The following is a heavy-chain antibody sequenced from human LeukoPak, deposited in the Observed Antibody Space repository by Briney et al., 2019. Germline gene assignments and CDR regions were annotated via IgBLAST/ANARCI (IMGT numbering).Heavy chain of an antibody. V-gene: IGHV3-23*01. D-gene: IGHD6-13*01. CDR1: GFTFSSYA. J-gene: IGHJ4*02. CDR2: ISGSGGST. CDR3: AKDIGQQLVRRFDY. Sequence: GGSLRLSCAASGFTFSSYAMSWVRQVPGKGLEWVSAISGSGGSTYYADSVKGRFTISRDNSKNTLYLQMNSLRAEDTAVYYCAKDIGQQLVRRFDYWGQGTLVTVSS.